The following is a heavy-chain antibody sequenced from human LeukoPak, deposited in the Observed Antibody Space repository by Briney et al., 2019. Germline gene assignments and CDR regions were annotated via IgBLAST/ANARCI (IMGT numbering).Heavy chain of an antibody. CDR2: IKQDGSEK. Sequence: GGSLRLSCAASGFTFSSYTMSWVRQAPGKGLEWVANIKQDGSEKYYVDSVKGRFTISRDNAKNSLYLQMNSLRAEDTAVYYCARSRDGYNLILFDYWGQGTLVTVSS. CDR1: GFTFSSYT. D-gene: IGHD5-24*01. CDR3: ARSRDGYNLILFDY. V-gene: IGHV3-7*01. J-gene: IGHJ4*02.